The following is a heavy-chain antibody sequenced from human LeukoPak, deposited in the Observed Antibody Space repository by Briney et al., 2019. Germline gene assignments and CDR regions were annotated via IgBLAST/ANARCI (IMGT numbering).Heavy chain of an antibody. J-gene: IGHJ4*02. Sequence: SETLSLTCTVSGGSISSHYWSWIRQPPGKGLEWIGYIYYSGSTNYNPSLKSRVTISVDTSKNQFSLKLSSVTAADTAVYYCARGRVVYELDYWGQGALVTVSS. V-gene: IGHV4-59*11. CDR2: IYYSGST. CDR3: ARGRVVYELDY. D-gene: IGHD5/OR15-5a*01. CDR1: GGSISSHY.